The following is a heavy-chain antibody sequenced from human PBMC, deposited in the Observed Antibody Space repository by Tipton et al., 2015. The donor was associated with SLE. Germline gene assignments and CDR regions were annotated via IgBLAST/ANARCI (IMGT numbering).Heavy chain of an antibody. CDR3: AKGPRGIAAAGHLDY. CDR2: IYSGGSST. Sequence: GSLRLSCAASGFTFSSYAMNWVRQAPGKGLEWVSVIYSGGSSTYYADSVKGRFTISRDNSKNTLYLQMNSLRAEDTAVYYCAKGPRGIAAAGHLDYWGQGTLVTVSS. CDR1: GFTFSSYA. D-gene: IGHD6-13*01. J-gene: IGHJ4*02. V-gene: IGHV3-23*03.